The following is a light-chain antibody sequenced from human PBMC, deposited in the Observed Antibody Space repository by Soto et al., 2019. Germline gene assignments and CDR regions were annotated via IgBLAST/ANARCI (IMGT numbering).Light chain of an antibody. J-gene: IGKJ1*01. CDR2: AAS. Sequence: AIRMTQSPSSFSASTGDRVTITCRASQGISSYLAWYQQKPGKAPKLLIYAASTLQSGVPSRFNGSGSGTDFTLAISCLQFEDFATYYCKRYYSYPLTFGQGTKVDIK. CDR3: KRYYSYPLT. V-gene: IGKV1-8*01. CDR1: QGISSY.